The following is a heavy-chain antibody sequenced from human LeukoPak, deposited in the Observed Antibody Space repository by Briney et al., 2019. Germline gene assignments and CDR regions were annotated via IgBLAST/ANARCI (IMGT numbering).Heavy chain of an antibody. J-gene: IGHJ4*02. CDR2: ISWDGGSP. Sequence: GGSLRLSCAASGFTFDNYAMHWVRQVPGKGLEWVSLISWDGGSPSYADSVRGRFTISRDNGKNSLYLQMNSLRTEDTALYYCAKGGAYGESGLTDYWGQGTLVTVSS. CDR1: GFTFDNYA. D-gene: IGHD3-10*01. CDR3: AKGGAYGESGLTDY. V-gene: IGHV3-43D*03.